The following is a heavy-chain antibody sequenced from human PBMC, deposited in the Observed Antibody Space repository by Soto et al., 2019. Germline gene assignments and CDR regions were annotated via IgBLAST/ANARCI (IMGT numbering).Heavy chain of an antibody. CDR2: ISGRVGST. CDR3: AKDLPYYYCAYVYFSTGFLFDY. V-gene: IGHV3-23*01. D-gene: IGHD3-10*01. CDR1: GFTFSSYV. J-gene: IGHJ4*02. Sequence: EVPLLESGGGLVQPGGSLRLSCAASGFTFSSYVMSWVRQAPGKGLQWVSAISGRVGSTYYAYSVTGRFTNSRDNSKNTLYLHMNSLRADDTAVYFCAKDLPYYYCAYVYFSTGFLFDYWGQGTLVTVSS.